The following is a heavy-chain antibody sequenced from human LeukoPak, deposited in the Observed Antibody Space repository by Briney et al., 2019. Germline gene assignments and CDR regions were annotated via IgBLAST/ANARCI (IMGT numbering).Heavy chain of an antibody. J-gene: IGHJ4*02. Sequence: PGGSLRLSCAASGFTFSSYGMHWVRQAPGKGLEWVAFIRYDGSSKYYADSVKGRFTISRDNSKNTLYLQMNSLRAEDTAVYYCAKDRGSAFDYWRQGTLVTVSS. CDR3: AKDRGSAFDY. D-gene: IGHD1-26*01. CDR2: IRYDGSSK. CDR1: GFTFSSYG. V-gene: IGHV3-30*02.